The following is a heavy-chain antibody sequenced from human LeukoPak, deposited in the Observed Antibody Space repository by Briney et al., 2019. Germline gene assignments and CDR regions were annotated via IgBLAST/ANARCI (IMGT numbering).Heavy chain of an antibody. Sequence: ASVKVSCKASGYTFTGYYIHWVRQAPGQGLEWMGWINPNSGGTNYAQKFQGRVTMTRDTSISTAYMELSRLRSDDTAVYYCARDRFVRKLATIRGGLDYWGQGTLVTVSS. CDR2: INPNSGGT. J-gene: IGHJ4*02. CDR3: ARDRFVRKLATIRGGLDY. V-gene: IGHV1-2*02. CDR1: GYTFTGYY. D-gene: IGHD5-12*01.